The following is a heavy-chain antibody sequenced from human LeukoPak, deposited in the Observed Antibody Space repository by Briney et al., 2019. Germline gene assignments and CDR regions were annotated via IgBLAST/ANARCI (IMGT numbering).Heavy chain of an antibody. CDR3: YGDYAPGPYYFDY. D-gene: IGHD4-17*01. V-gene: IGHV3-15*01. CDR2: IKSKTDGGTT. J-gene: IGHJ4*02. Sequence: GGSLRLSCAASGFTFSNARMSWVRQAPGKGLEWVGRIKSKTDGGTTDYVAPVKGRFTISRDDSKNTLYLQMNSLKTEDTAVYYCYGDYAPGPYYFDYWGQGTLVTVSS. CDR1: GFTFSNAR.